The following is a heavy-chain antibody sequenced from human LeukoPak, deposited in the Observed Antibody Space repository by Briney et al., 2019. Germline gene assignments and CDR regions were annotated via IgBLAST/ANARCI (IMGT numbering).Heavy chain of an antibody. D-gene: IGHD2-15*01. CDR3: ARGGRYCIGGSCYEGFDY. V-gene: IGHV1-2*02. CDR2: INPNSGDT. CDR1: GGTFSSYA. J-gene: IGHJ4*02. Sequence: ASVKVSCKASGGTFSSYAISWVRQAPGQGLEWMGWINPNSGDTNYAQKFQGRVTMTRDTSISTAYMELSRLRSDDTAVYYCARGGRYCIGGSCYEGFDYWGQGTLVTVSS.